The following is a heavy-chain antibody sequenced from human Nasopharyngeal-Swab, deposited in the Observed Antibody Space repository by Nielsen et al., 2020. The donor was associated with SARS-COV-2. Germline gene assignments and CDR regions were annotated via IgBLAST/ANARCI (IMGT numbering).Heavy chain of an antibody. V-gene: IGHV4-59*01. CDR3: AIGGGGSYYYGMDV. CDR2: IYYSGST. Sequence: WIRQPPGKGLEWIGYIYYSGSTNYNPSLKSRVTISVDTSKNQFSLKLSSVTAADTVVYYCAIGGGGSYYYGMDVWGQGTTVTVSS. J-gene: IGHJ6*02. D-gene: IGHD3-16*01.